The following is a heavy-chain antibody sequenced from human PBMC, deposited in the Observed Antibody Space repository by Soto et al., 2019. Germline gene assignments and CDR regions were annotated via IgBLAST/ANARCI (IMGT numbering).Heavy chain of an antibody. CDR3: ARVVVVPAAKGHYYYYMDV. Sequence: SETLSLTCTVSGGSISSYYWSWIRQPPGKGLEWIGYIYYSGSTNYNPSLKSRVTISVDTSKNQFSLKLSSVTAADTAVYYCARVVVVPAAKGHYYYYMDVWGKGTTVTVSS. V-gene: IGHV4-59*08. D-gene: IGHD2-2*01. CDR1: GGSISSYY. J-gene: IGHJ6*03. CDR2: IYYSGST.